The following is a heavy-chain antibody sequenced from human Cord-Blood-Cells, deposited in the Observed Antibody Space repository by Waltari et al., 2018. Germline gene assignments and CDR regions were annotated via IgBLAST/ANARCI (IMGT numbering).Heavy chain of an antibody. CDR1: GGSISSSSYY. D-gene: IGHD3-22*01. CDR3: ASLFDMYYYDSSGYYYFDY. Sequence: QLQLQESGPGLVKPSETLSLTCTVSGGSISSSSYYWGWIRQPPGKGLEWIGSIYYSGSTYYNPSLKSRVTISVDTSKNQFSLKLSSVTAADTAVYYCASLFDMYYYDSSGYYYFDYWGQGTLVTVSS. V-gene: IGHV4-39*01. CDR2: IYYSGST. J-gene: IGHJ4*02.